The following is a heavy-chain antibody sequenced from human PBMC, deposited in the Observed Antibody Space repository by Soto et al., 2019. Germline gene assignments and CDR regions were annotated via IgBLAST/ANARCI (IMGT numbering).Heavy chain of an antibody. J-gene: IGHJ5*02. D-gene: IGHD2-15*01. CDR1: GGSFSGYY. V-gene: IGHV4-34*01. Sequence: SETLSLTCAVYGGSFSGYYWSWLRQPPGKGLEWIGEINHSGSTNYNPSLKSRVTISVDTSKNQFSLKLSSVTAADTAVYYCASDYCSGGSCYSRWFDPWGQGTLVTVSS. CDR3: ASDYCSGGSCYSRWFDP. CDR2: INHSGST.